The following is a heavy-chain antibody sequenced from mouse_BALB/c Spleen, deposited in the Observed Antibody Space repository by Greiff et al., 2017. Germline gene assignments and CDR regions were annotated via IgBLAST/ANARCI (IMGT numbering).Heavy chain of an antibody. CDR2: ISSGSSTI. Sequence: EVHLVESGGGLVQPGGSRKLSCAASGFTFSSFGMHWVRQAPEKGLEWVAYISSGSSTIYYADTVKGRFTISRDNPKNTLFLQMTSLRSEDTAMYYCARNYDWYFDVWGAGTTVTVPS. J-gene: IGHJ1*01. V-gene: IGHV5-17*02. CDR1: GFTFSSFG. CDR3: ARNYDWYFDV. D-gene: IGHD1-1*01.